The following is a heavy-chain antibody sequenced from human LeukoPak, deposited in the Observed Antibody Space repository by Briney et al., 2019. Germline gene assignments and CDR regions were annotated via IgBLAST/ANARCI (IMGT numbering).Heavy chain of an antibody. D-gene: IGHD1-26*01. J-gene: IGHJ4*02. CDR2: IFASGNT. CDR3: AKSGGYGLIDY. Sequence: PSETLSLTCTVSGGSINSGDYYWSWIRQPAGKGLEWIGRIFASGNTNYNPSLKSRVTISIDTSKNQFFLKLNSVTAADTAMYYCAKSGGYGLIDYWGQGTLVTVSS. CDR1: GGSINSGDYY. V-gene: IGHV4-61*02.